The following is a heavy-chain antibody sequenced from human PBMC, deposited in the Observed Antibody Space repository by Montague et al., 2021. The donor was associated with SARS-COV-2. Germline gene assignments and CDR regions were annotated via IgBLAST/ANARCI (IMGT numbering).Heavy chain of an antibody. Sequence: SETLSLTCTVSGGAISSSSYCWGWIRQPPGKGLEWIGSIYYSGSTYYNPSLKSRVTISVDTSKNQFSLKLSSVTAAGTAVYYCARDTRITMLVVVNRYGMDVWGQGTTVTVSS. CDR2: IYYSGST. J-gene: IGHJ6*02. CDR3: ARDTRITMLVVVNRYGMDV. D-gene: IGHD3-22*01. CDR1: GGAISSSSYC. V-gene: IGHV4-39*07.